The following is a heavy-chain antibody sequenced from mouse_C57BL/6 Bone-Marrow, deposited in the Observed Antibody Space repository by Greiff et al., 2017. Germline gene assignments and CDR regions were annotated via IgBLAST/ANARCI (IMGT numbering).Heavy chain of an antibody. CDR3: ARGGDGSSLYWYFDV. Sequence: EVQLQQSGPVLVKPGASVKMSCKASGYTFTDYYMNWVKQSHGKSLEWIGVINPYNGGTSYNQKFKGKATLTVDKSSSTAYMERNSLTSEDSAVYYCARGGDGSSLYWYFDVWGTGTTVTVSS. D-gene: IGHD1-1*01. V-gene: IGHV1-19*01. CDR2: INPYNGGT. J-gene: IGHJ1*03. CDR1: GYTFTDYY.